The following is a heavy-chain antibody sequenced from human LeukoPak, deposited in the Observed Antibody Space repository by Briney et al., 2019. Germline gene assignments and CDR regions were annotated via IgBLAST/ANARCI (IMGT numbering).Heavy chain of an antibody. CDR3: ARETTTFVVVPAVRPGATGMDV. D-gene: IGHD2-2*01. V-gene: IGHV1-18*01. CDR1: GYTFTSYG. J-gene: IGHJ6*02. Sequence: ASVKVSCKASGYTFTSYGISWVRQAPGQGLEWMGWISAYNGNTNYAQKLQGRVTMTTDTSTSTAYMELRSLRSDDTAVYYCARETTTFVVVPAVRPGATGMDVWGQGTTVTVSS. CDR2: ISAYNGNT.